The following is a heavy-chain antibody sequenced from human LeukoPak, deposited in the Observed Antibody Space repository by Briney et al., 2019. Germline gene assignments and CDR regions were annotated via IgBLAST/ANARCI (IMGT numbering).Heavy chain of an antibody. CDR3: ATSYYYHSGDYYRTDY. V-gene: IGHV1-2*02. CDR2: INPNSGGT. J-gene: IGHJ4*02. D-gene: IGHD3-22*01. CDR1: GYTFTGYY. Sequence: ASVKVSCKASGYTFTGYYMHWVRQAPGQGLEWMGWINPNSGGTNYAQKFQGRVTMTRDTSISTAYMELSRLRSEDTAVYYCATSYYYHSGDYYRTDYWGQGTLVTVSS.